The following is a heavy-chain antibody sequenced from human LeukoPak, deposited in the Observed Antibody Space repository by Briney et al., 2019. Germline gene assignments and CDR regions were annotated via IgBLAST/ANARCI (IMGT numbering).Heavy chain of an antibody. CDR3: ARDMGPGSSFDY. D-gene: IGHD6-13*01. V-gene: IGHV1-2*02. CDR1: GYTFTGYY. Sequence: ASVKVSCKASGYTFTGYYMHWVRQAPGQGLEWMGWINPNSGGTNYAQDFHGRVTMTRDTSISTAYMELSRLRSDDTAVYYCARDMGPGSSFDYWGQGTLVTVSS. J-gene: IGHJ4*02. CDR2: INPNSGGT.